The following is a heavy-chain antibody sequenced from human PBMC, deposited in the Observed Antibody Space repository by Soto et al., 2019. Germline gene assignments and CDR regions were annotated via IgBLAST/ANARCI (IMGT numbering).Heavy chain of an antibody. D-gene: IGHD6-13*01. J-gene: IGHJ4*02. CDR3: AKENGYSSSWFEFDY. V-gene: IGHV3-7*05. CDR2: IKQDGSEK. Sequence: GGFLRLSCAASGFTFSSYWMSWVRQAPGKGLEWVANIKQDGSEKYYVDSVKGRFTISRDNAKNSLYLQMNSLRAEDTAVYYCAKENGYSSSWFEFDYWGQGTLVTVSS. CDR1: GFTFSSYW.